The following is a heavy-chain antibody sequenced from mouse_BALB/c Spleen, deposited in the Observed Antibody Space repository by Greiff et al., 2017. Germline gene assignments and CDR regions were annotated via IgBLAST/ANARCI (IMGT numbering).Heavy chain of an antibody. V-gene: IGHV1S81*02. CDR2: INPSNGRT. CDR1: GYTFTSYW. J-gene: IGHJ3*01. CDR3: AREGLRL. Sequence: VQLQQPGAELVKPGASVKLSCKASGYTFTSYWMHWVKQRPGQGLEWIGEINPSNGRTNYNEKFKSKATLTVDKSSSTAYMQLSSLTSEDSAVYYCAREGLRLWGQGTLVTVSA. D-gene: IGHD3-1*01.